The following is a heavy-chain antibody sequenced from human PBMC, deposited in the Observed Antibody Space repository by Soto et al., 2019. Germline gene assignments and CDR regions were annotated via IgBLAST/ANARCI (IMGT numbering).Heavy chain of an antibody. V-gene: IGHV1-2*04. CDR2: INPNSGDT. J-gene: IGHJ4*02. Sequence: QVQLVQSGAEVKKPGASVKVSCKASGYTFNGYYMHWVRQAPGQGLEWMGWINPNSGDTNYAQKFEGWVTMTRYTSISTAYMEPTRLTSDDTAMYYCARSGIRIVRGVLSELDYWGQGTLVTVSS. CDR1: GYTFNGYY. D-gene: IGHD3-10*01. CDR3: ARSGIRIVRGVLSELDY.